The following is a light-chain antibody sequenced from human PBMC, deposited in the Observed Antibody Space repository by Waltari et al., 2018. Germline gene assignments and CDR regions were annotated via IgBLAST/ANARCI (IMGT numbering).Light chain of an antibody. CDR3: SSYTSSGVV. CDR1: GSDVGGYDY. CDR2: AVY. V-gene: IGLV2-14*01. Sequence: QSALTQPASVSGSPGQAIIISCTGTGSDVGGYDYVSWYQQYTGKAPRLIIYAVYNRPSVVFNRFSGSKSYNTASLTISGLQAEDESVYYCSSYTSSGVVFGGGTKLTVL. J-gene: IGLJ2*01.